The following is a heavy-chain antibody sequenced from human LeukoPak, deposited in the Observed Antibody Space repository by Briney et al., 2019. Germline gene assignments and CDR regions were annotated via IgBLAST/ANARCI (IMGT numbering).Heavy chain of an antibody. CDR1: GDSVSSNSAA. Sequence: SQTLSLTCAVSGDSVSSNSAAWNWIRQSPSRGLEWLGRTYYRSKWYNDYAVSVKSRITINPDASKNQFSLQLNSVSPEDTAVYYCARGDSSGWPYFDYWGQGTLVTVSS. D-gene: IGHD6-19*01. CDR2: TYYRSKWYN. CDR3: ARGDSSGWPYFDY. J-gene: IGHJ4*02. V-gene: IGHV6-1*01.